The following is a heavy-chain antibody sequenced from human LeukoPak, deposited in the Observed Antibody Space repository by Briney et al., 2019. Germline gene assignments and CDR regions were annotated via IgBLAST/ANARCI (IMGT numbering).Heavy chain of an antibody. CDR1: GFTFSSYW. Sequence: GGSLRLSCAASGFTFSSYWMSWVRQAPGKGLEWVANIKQDGSEKYYVDSVKGRFTISRDNAKNSLYLQMNSLRAEDTAVYYWTRVYDYVWGSDRYTGAVEICGQGRMVTVSP. CDR2: IKQDGSEK. D-gene: IGHD3-16*02. CDR3: TRVYDYVWGSDRYTGAVEI. J-gene: IGHJ3*02. V-gene: IGHV3-7*01.